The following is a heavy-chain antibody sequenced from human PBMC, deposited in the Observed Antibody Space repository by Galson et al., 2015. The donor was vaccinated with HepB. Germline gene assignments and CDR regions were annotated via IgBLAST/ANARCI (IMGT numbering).Heavy chain of an antibody. CDR1: GGSISSGGYY. CDR2: IYYSGST. V-gene: IGHV4-31*03. D-gene: IGHD6-6*01. CDR3: ARGSYSSSPTAENEYYYYGMDV. Sequence: TLSLTCTVSGGSISSGGYYWSWIRQHPGKGLEWIGYIYYSGSTYYNPSLKSRVTISVDTSKNQFSLKLSSVTAADTAVYYCARGSYSSSPTAENEYYYYGMDVWGQGTTVTVSS. J-gene: IGHJ6*02.